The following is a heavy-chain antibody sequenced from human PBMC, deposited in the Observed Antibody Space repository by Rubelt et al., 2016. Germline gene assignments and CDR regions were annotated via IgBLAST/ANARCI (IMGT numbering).Heavy chain of an antibody. D-gene: IGHD3-10*01. V-gene: IGHV4-39*01. CDR3: ARRMGVPALIDY. CDR1: GGSISSSNYY. J-gene: IGHJ4*02. Sequence: QLQLQESGPGLVKPSETLSLTCTVSGGSISSSNYYWGWIRQPPGKGLQWIGSIYYSGSTYYNPSLNSRVTISVDTSNNQFSLKLTSVTAADTAVYYCARRMGVPALIDYWGQGTLVTVSS. CDR2: IYYSGST.